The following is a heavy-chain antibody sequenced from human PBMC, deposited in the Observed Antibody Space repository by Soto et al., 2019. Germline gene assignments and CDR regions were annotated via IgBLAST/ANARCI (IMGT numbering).Heavy chain of an antibody. CDR1: GFTFDDYG. CDR2: INWNGGST. CDR3: ARDRTFYYYYYYMDV. J-gene: IGHJ6*03. V-gene: IGHV3-20*04. Sequence: PGGSLRLSCAASGFTFDDYGMSWVRQAPGKGLEWVSGINWNGGSTGYVDSVKGRFTISRDNAKNSLYLQMNSLRAEDTAVYYCARDRTFYYYYYYMDVGGKGTRVTSP.